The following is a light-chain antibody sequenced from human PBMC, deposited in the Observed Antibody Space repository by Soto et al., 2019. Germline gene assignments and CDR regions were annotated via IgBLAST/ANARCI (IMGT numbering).Light chain of an antibody. CDR3: AAWDDSLSGRGV. J-gene: IGLJ3*02. CDR1: RSNIGSNA. V-gene: IGLV1-44*01. CDR2: NDN. Sequence: QSVLTQPPSASGTPGQRVTISCSGSRSNIGSNAVSWYQQLPGTAPKLLIYNDNQRPSGVPDRFSASKSGTSASLAISGLQSEDEADYYCAAWDDSLSGRGVFGGGTKLTVL.